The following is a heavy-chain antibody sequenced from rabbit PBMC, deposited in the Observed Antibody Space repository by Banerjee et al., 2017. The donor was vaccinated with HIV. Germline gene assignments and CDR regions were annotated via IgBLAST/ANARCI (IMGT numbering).Heavy chain of an antibody. J-gene: IGHJ3*01. V-gene: IGHV1S45*01. Sequence: QEQLEETGGGLVQPGGTLTLTCTASGFTISSYWMSWVRQAPGKGLEWIGIIYAGSGNTVYATWAKGRFTISRTSSTTVALQMTSLTAADTATYFCARDRDWTLDLRGQGTLVTVS. CDR2: IYAGSGNT. CDR1: GFTISSYW. D-gene: IGHD4-2*01. CDR3: ARDRDWTLDL.